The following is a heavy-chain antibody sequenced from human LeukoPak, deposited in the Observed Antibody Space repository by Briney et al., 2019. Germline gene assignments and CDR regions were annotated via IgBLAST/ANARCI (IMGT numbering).Heavy chain of an antibody. Sequence: GGSLRLSCAASGFTFSSYAMSWVRQAPGKGLEWVSAISGSGGSTYYADSVKGRFTISRDNSKNTLYLQMNSLRAEDTAVYYCAKDVDIVATTYYDAFDIWGQGTMVTVSS. CDR3: AKDVDIVATTYYDAFDI. J-gene: IGHJ3*02. CDR2: ISGSGGST. V-gene: IGHV3-23*01. CDR1: GFTFSSYA. D-gene: IGHD5-12*01.